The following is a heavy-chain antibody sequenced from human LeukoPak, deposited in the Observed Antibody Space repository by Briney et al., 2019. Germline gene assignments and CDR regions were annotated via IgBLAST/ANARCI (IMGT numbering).Heavy chain of an antibody. CDR1: GGSINSYY. Sequence: PSETLSLTCTVSGGSINSYYWSWIRQPAGKGLEWIGRIYTSGSTNYNPSLKSRVTMSVDTSKNQFSLRLSSVTAADTAVYYCARKGISALEGAFDIWGQGTMVTVSS. CDR2: IYTSGST. D-gene: IGHD1-1*01. J-gene: IGHJ3*02. V-gene: IGHV4-4*07. CDR3: ARKGISALEGAFDI.